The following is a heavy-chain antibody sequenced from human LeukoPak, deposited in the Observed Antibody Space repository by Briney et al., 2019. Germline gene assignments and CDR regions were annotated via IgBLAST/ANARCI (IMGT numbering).Heavy chain of an antibody. V-gene: IGHV3-23*01. J-gene: IGHJ6*02. CDR1: GFTFSSYA. Sequence: PGGSLRLSCAASGFTFSSYAMSWVRQAPGKGLEWLSSIRGSGVSTYYADSVKGRFTISRDNSKNTLYLQMDSLRVEDTAVYYCANPEWLLPSYYCYGLDVWGQGTTVTVSS. CDR3: ANPEWLLPSYYCYGLDV. D-gene: IGHD3-3*01. CDR2: IRGSGVST.